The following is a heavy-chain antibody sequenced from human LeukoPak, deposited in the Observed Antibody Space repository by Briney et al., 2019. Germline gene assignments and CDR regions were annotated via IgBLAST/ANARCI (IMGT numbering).Heavy chain of an antibody. CDR3: ARSYCSSTSCYLLNWFDP. CDR2: IYYSGST. CDR1: GGSISSYY. Sequence: SETLSLTCTASGGSISSYYWSWIRQPPGKGLEWIGYIYYSGSTNYNPSLKSRVTISVDTSKNQFSLKLSSVTAADTAVYYCARSYCSSTSCYLLNWFDPWGQGTLVTVSS. J-gene: IGHJ5*02. V-gene: IGHV4-59*01. D-gene: IGHD2-2*01.